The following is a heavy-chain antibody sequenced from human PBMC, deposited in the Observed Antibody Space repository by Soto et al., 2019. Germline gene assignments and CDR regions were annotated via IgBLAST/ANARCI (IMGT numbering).Heavy chain of an antibody. CDR1: GFNFRGFA. CDR3: AREPWGYSGSAKHFDY. J-gene: IGHJ4*02. D-gene: IGHD6-25*01. Sequence: GGSLRLSCAASGFNFRGFAMHWVRQPPGKGLEWLSVISYAGDYKNYADSVRGRISISRDNSKNTLYLQMSRLRPDDTAVYFCAREPWGYSGSAKHFDYWGQGSLVTVSS. V-gene: IGHV3-30-3*01. CDR2: ISYAGDYK.